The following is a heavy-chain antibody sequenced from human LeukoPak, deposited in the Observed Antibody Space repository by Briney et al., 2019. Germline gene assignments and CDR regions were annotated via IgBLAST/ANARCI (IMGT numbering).Heavy chain of an antibody. V-gene: IGHV3-30*01. J-gene: IGHJ6*03. Sequence: GGSLRLSCAASGFTLSSYAMHWARQAPGKGLEWVAVISFDGSHKYYAESVKGRFTISRDNSKRTLYLQMNSLRTEDTAVYFCARDASFQEYYMDVWGKGTTVTVSS. CDR3: ARDASFQEYYMDV. CDR2: ISFDGSHK. CDR1: GFTLSSYA.